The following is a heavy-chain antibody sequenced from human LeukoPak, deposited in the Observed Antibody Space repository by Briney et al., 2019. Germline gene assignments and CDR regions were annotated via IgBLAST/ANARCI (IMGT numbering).Heavy chain of an antibody. CDR2: ISVSGGTT. Sequence: AGGSLRLSCAASGFTFTTYAMSWVRLAPEKGLEWVSGISVSGGTTFYADSVKGRFTISRDNSKNTLYLQMNSLRAEDTAVYYCAKEYNSGDWGQGTLVTVSS. CDR3: AKEYNSGD. J-gene: IGHJ4*02. CDR1: GFTFTTYA. V-gene: IGHV3-23*01. D-gene: IGHD1-1*01.